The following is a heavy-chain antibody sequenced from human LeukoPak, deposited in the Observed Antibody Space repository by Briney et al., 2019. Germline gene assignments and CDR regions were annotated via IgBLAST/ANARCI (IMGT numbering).Heavy chain of an antibody. D-gene: IGHD6-19*01. Sequence: PSETLSLTCAVYGGSFSGYYWSWIRQPPGKGLEWIGEINHSGSTNYNPSLKSRVTISVDTSKNQFSLKLSSVTAADTAVYYCARGHDSSGWYPSYNWFDPWGQGTLVTVSS. CDR2: INHSGST. CDR3: ARGHDSSGWYPSYNWFDP. J-gene: IGHJ5*02. V-gene: IGHV4-34*01. CDR1: GGSFSGYY.